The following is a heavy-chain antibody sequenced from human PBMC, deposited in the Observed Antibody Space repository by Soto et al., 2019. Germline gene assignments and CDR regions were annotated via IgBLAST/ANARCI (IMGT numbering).Heavy chain of an antibody. V-gene: IGHV1-69*12. D-gene: IGHD4-17*01. CDR2: IIPIFGTA. CDR3: AREGLMTTVTTGGDY. J-gene: IGHJ4*02. Sequence: QVQLVQSGAEVKKPGSSVKVSCKASGGTFSSYAISWVRQAPGQGLEWMGGIIPIFGTANYAQKFQGRVTITADESTSTAYMERSSLRSEDTAVYYCAREGLMTTVTTGGDYWGQGTLVTVSS. CDR1: GGTFSSYA.